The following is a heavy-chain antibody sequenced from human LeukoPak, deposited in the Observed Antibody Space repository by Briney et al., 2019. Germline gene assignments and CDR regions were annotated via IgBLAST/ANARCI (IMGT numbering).Heavy chain of an antibody. Sequence: GGSLRLSCAASGFTFSSYAMSWVRQAPGKGPEWVSAISGSGGSTYYADSVKGRFTISRDNSKNTLYLQMNSLRAEDTAVYYCAKDLGYGDFADYWGQGTLVTVSS. J-gene: IGHJ4*02. CDR1: GFTFSSYA. D-gene: IGHD4-17*01. CDR2: ISGSGGST. V-gene: IGHV3-23*01. CDR3: AKDLGYGDFADY.